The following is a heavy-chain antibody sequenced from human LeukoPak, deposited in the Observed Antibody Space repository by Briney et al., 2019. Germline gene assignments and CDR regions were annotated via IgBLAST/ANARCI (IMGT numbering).Heavy chain of an antibody. J-gene: IGHJ4*02. D-gene: IGHD3-16*01. CDR1: GYSIRSGYY. CDR2: TYHSGGT. Sequence: SETLSLTCTASGYSIRSGYYWAWIRQPPGKGLEWIGSTYHSGGTDYNPSLKSRVSISVDTSKNQFSLRLNSLTAADTAVYYCARDLRMGGPWRQFDYWGQGTPVTVSS. CDR3: ARDLRMGGPWRQFDY. V-gene: IGHV4-38-2*02.